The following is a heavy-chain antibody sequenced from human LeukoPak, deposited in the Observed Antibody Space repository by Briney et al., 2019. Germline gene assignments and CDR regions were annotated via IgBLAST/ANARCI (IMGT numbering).Heavy chain of an antibody. Sequence: GGSLRLSCVASGFTFDDYAMHWVRQAPGKGLEWVSGVSWNSATIDFADSVKGRFTISRDNSKNTLYLQMNSLRAEDTAVYYCAKDRWRSDEIDYWGQGTLVTVSS. CDR2: VSWNSATI. V-gene: IGHV3-9*01. CDR1: GFTFDDYA. CDR3: AKDRWRSDEIDY. J-gene: IGHJ4*02.